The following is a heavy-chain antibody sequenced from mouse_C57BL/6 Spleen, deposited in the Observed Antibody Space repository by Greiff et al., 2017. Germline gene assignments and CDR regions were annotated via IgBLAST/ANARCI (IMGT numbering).Heavy chain of an antibody. CDR1: GFTFSDFY. V-gene: IGHV7-1*01. CDR3: ARDEDGNPFAY. D-gene: IGHD2-1*01. J-gene: IGHJ3*01. Sequence: EVNVVESGGGLVQSGRSLRLSCATSGFTFSDFYMEWVRQAPGKGLEWIAASRNKANDYTTEYSASVKGRFIVSRDTSQSILYLQMNALRAEDTAIYYCARDEDGNPFAYWGQGTLVTVSA. CDR2: SRNKANDYTT.